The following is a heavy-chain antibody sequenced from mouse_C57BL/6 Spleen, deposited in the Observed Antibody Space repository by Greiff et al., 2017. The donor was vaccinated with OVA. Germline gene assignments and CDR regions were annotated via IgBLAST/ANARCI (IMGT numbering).Heavy chain of an antibody. CDR1: GYSFTGYY. V-gene: IGHV1-42*01. Sequence: VQLKQSGPELVKPGASVKISCKASGYSFTGYYMNWVKQSPEKSLEWIGEINPSTGGTTYNQTFKAKATLTVDKSSSTAYMQLKSLTSEDSAVYYGARYRWIYAMDYWGQGTSVTVSS. CDR2: INPSTGGT. CDR3: ARYRWIYAMDY. J-gene: IGHJ4*01. D-gene: IGHD2-3*01.